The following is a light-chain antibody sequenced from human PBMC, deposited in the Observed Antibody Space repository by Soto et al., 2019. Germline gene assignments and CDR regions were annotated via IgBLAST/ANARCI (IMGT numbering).Light chain of an antibody. CDR2: WAS. CDR3: QQYYSTPT. V-gene: IGKV4-1*01. J-gene: IGKJ1*01. CDR1: QRVLYSSNNKNF. Sequence: DIVMTQSPDSLAVSLGERATINCKSSQRVLYSSNNKNFLAWYQQKPGQPPKLLIYWASTRESGVPDRFSGSGSGTDFTLTISSLQAEDVAVYYCQQYYSTPTFGQGTKVEIK.